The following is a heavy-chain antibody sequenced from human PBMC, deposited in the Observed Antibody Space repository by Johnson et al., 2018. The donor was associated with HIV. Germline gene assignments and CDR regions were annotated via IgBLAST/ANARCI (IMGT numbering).Heavy chain of an antibody. D-gene: IGHD1-26*01. CDR3: AREGAPSARDFGAFDI. Sequence: VQLVESGGGLVQPGRSLRLSCAASGFTFDDYAMHWVRQAPGKGLEWVSGISWNSGSIGYADSVKGRFTISRDNAKNSLYLQMNSLRAEDTALYYCAREGAPSARDFGAFDIWGQGTMVTVSS. CDR2: ISWNSGSI. V-gene: IGHV3-9*01. J-gene: IGHJ3*02. CDR1: GFTFDDYA.